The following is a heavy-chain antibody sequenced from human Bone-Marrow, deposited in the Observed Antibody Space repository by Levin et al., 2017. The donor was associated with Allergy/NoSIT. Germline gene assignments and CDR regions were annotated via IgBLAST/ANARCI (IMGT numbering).Heavy chain of an antibody. CDR1: GASINSTNYY. Sequence: SETLSLTCTVSGASINSTNYYWGWIRQPPGKGLEWIGTIYYNSYTYYNPPLKSRVTISKDTSKNQFSLKLSSVTAADTAVYYCARLADNWNVNWFDPWGQGTLVTVSS. J-gene: IGHJ5*02. V-gene: IGHV4-39*07. CDR2: IYYNSYT. D-gene: IGHD1-20*01. CDR3: ARLADNWNVNWFDP.